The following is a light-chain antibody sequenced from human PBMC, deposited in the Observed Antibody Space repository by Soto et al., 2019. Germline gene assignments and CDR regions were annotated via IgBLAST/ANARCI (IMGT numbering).Light chain of an antibody. CDR3: QQYNNWPRT. V-gene: IGKV3-15*01. CDR2: GAS. Sequence: EILMTQSPATLSVSPGERATLSCRASQSVSNNLDWYQQKPGQAPRLLICGASTRATGIPARFSGSGSGTEFSLTISSLQSEDFAVYYCQQYNNWPRTCGQGTKGEIK. J-gene: IGKJ1*01. CDR1: QSVSNN.